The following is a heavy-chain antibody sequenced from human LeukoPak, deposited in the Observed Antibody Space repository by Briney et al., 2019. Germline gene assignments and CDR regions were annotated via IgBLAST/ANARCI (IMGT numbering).Heavy chain of an antibody. CDR2: ISSSSSYI. CDR3: ASVESDCGGNLWYAFDI. Sequence: GGSLRLSCAASGFTFSSYSMNWVRQAPGKGLEWVSSISSSSSYIYYADSVKGRFTISRDNAKNSLYLQMNSLRAEDTAVYYCASVESDCGGNLWYAFDIWGQGTMVTVSS. V-gene: IGHV3-21*01. D-gene: IGHD4-23*01. J-gene: IGHJ3*02. CDR1: GFTFSSYS.